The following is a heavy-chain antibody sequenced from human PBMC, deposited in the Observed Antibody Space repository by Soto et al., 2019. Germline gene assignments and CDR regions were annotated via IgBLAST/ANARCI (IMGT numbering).Heavy chain of an antibody. V-gene: IGHV1-69*02. CDR2: IIPILGIA. CDR1: GGTFSNYT. Sequence: QVQLVQSGAEVKKPGSSVKVSCKASGGTFSNYTISWVRQAPGQGLEWMGRIIPILGIANYAQKFQGRVTITADKTTNTAYMELSSLRSEDTAMYYCAKVSEMGSVTEGYYYYMGVWGKGTTVTVSS. CDR3: AKVSEMGSVTEGYYYYMGV. D-gene: IGHD3-10*01. J-gene: IGHJ6*03.